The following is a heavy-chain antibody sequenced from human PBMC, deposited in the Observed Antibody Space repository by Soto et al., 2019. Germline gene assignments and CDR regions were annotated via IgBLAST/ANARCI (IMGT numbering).Heavy chain of an antibody. CDR3: ARGGGIVVVPAANDFDYYYYMDV. CDR1: GGSISSYY. CDR2: IYYSGST. V-gene: IGHV4-59*08. D-gene: IGHD2-2*01. Sequence: PSETLSLTCTVSGGSISSYYWSWIRQPPGKGLEWIGYIYYSGSTNYNPSLKSRVTISVDTSKNQFSLKLSSVTAADTAVYYCARGGGIVVVPAANDFDYYYYMDVWGKGTTVTVSS. J-gene: IGHJ6*03.